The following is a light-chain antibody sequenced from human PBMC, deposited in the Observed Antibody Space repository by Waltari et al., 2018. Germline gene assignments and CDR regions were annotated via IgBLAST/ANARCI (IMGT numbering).Light chain of an antibody. CDR2: RVS. V-gene: IGKV2D-29*01. Sequence: DIVMTQTPLSLPVTPGEPASISCSSSQSLLDSDGNTYLYWYLQKPGQPPRLLIYRVSNRFSGVPDRFTGNGSGSDFTLTISRVEAEDVGVYYCMQALQALTFGGGTKVEIK. J-gene: IGKJ4*01. CDR3: MQALQALT. CDR1: QSLLDSDGNTY.